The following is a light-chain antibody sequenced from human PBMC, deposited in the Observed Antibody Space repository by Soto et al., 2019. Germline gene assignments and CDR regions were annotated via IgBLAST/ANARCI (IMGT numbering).Light chain of an antibody. J-gene: IGKJ1*01. CDR3: QEYNNWPPGT. V-gene: IGKV3-15*01. CDR2: GAS. CDR1: QSVSSN. Sequence: EIVMTQSPATLSVSPGERATLSCRASQSVSSNLAWYQQKPGQAPRLLIYGASTSATGIPARFSGSGSGTEFTLTCSSLQSEDFAVYYCQEYNNWPPGTFGQGTKVESK.